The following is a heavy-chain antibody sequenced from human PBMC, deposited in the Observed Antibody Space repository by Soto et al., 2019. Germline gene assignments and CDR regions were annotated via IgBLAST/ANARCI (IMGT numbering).Heavy chain of an antibody. CDR2: IYYSGST. CDR3: ARGLGYCSSTSCYEIDY. D-gene: IGHD2-2*01. CDR1: GGSISSGGYY. V-gene: IGHV4-31*03. J-gene: IGHJ4*02. Sequence: PSDTLSLTCTVSGGSISSGGYYWSWIRQHPGKGLEWIGYIYYSGSTYYNPSLKSRVTISVDTSKNQFSLKLSSVTAADTAVYYCARGLGYCSSTSCYEIDYWGQGTLVTVSS.